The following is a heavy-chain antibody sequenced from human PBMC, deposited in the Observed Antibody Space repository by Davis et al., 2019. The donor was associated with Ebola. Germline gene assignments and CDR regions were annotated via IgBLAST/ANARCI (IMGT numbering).Heavy chain of an antibody. CDR1: GFTFSSYS. CDR2: IKKDGSEK. Sequence: GESLKISCAASGFTFSSYSMNWVRQAPGKGLEWVANIKKDGSEKYYVDSVKGRFTISRDNAKNSLFLQMNSLRAEDTAVYSCARDDIAARGFFDFWGQGTLVTVSS. J-gene: IGHJ4*02. D-gene: IGHD6-6*01. V-gene: IGHV3-7*03. CDR3: ARDDIAARGFFDF.